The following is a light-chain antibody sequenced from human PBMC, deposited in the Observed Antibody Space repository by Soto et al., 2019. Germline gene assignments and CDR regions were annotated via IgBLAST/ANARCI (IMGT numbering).Light chain of an antibody. V-gene: IGKV3-11*01. J-gene: IGKJ4*01. CDR1: QSVGGD. Sequence: EIVLTQSPATLSLSPGEKATLSCRASQSVGGDLDWYQQKPGKAPRLLIYDASNRASGIPARFSGSGSGTDFTLTISSLEPEDLAVYYCHQRSNWPPLTFGGGTKVEIK. CDR2: DAS. CDR3: HQRSNWPPLT.